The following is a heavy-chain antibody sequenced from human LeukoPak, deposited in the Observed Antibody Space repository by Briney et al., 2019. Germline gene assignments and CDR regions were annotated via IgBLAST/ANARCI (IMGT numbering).Heavy chain of an antibody. CDR1: GYTFTSYY. D-gene: IGHD6-19*01. V-gene: IGHV1-46*01. CDR3: ARVLRYSSGWYFVFGY. J-gene: IGHJ4*02. CDR2: INPSGGST. Sequence: EASVKVSCKASGYTFTSYYMHWVRQAPGQGLEWMGIINPSGGSTSYAQKFQGRVTMTRDTSTSTVYMELSSLRSEDTAVYYCARVLRYSSGWYFVFGYWSQGTLVTVSS.